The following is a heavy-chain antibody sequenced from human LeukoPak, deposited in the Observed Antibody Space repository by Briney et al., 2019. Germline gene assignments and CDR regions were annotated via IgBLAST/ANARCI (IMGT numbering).Heavy chain of an antibody. CDR1: GFTFSSYE. D-gene: IGHD3-9*01. CDR3: ARESPINLRYFAWPALDV. Sequence: QAGGSLRLSCAASGFTFSSYEMNWVRQAPGKGPEWVSYISSSGSTIYYADSVKGRFTISRDNAKNSLYLQMNSLRAEDTAVYYCARESPINLRYFAWPALDVWGKGTTVTISS. V-gene: IGHV3-48*03. CDR2: ISSSGSTI. J-gene: IGHJ6*04.